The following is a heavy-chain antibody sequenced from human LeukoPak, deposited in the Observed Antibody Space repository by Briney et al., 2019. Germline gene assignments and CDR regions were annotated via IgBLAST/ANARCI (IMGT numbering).Heavy chain of an antibody. CDR2: ISSSSSYI. J-gene: IGHJ4*02. V-gene: IGHV3-21*01. CDR3: VRVTTNGYFDY. Sequence: GGSLRLSCAASGFTFSSYSMNWVRQAPGKGLEWFSSISSSSSYIYYADSVKGRFTISRDNAKNSLYLQMNSLRGEDTAVYFCVRVTTNGYFDYWGQGSLVTVSS. CDR1: GFTFSSYS. D-gene: IGHD2-21*02.